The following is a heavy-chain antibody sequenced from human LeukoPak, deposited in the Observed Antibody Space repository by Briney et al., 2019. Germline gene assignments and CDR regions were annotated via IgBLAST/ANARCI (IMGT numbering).Heavy chain of an antibody. CDR1: GYTFTSYD. J-gene: IGHJ4*02. Sequence: ASVKVSCKASGYTFTSYDINWVRQATGQGLEWMGWMNPNSGNTGYAQKFQGRVSMTEDTSTDTAYMELSSLRSEDTAVYYCATTLRYSYGEFDYWGQGTLVTVSS. D-gene: IGHD5-18*01. CDR3: ATTLRYSYGEFDY. CDR2: MNPNSGNT. V-gene: IGHV1-8*01.